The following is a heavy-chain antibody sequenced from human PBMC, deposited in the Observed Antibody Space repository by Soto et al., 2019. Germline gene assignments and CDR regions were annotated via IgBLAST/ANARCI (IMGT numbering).Heavy chain of an antibody. CDR1: GFTFSSYG. CDR2: ISYDGSNK. Sequence: PGGSLRLSCAASGFTFSSYGMHWVRQAPGKGLEWVAVISYDGSNKYYADSVKGRFTISRDNSKNTLYLQMNSLRAEDTAVYYCAKDQLYESNGPTVVISNYWGQGTLVTVSS. J-gene: IGHJ4*02. V-gene: IGHV3-30*18. CDR3: AKDQLYESNGPTVVISNY. D-gene: IGHD4-17*01.